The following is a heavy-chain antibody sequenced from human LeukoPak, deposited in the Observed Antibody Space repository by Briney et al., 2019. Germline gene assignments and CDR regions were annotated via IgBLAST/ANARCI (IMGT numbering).Heavy chain of an antibody. V-gene: IGHV4-61*02. Sequence: PSETLSLTCTVSGGSISSGSYYWSWIRQPAGKGLEWIGRIYTSGSTNYNPSLKSRVTISVDTSKNQFSLKLSSVTAADTAVYYCARDGIAAAGGPLDYWGQGTLVTVSS. D-gene: IGHD6-13*01. CDR3: ARDGIAAAGGPLDY. CDR1: GGSISSGSYY. CDR2: IYTSGST. J-gene: IGHJ4*02.